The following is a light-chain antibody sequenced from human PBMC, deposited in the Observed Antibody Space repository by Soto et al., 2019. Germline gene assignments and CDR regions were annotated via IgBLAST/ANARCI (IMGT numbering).Light chain of an antibody. CDR3: QQCNQWPPT. Sequence: VLAQSXATLSLCRQDXXXXXSXVSQNISINLAWYQQKXGQAPRLLIYRTSXRANGIPVRFSGSGSGTEFTLTINSLQSEDFAVYHCQQCNQWPPTFGQGTKLDI. CDR1: QNISIN. V-gene: IGKV3-15*01. CDR2: RTS. J-gene: IGKJ1*01.